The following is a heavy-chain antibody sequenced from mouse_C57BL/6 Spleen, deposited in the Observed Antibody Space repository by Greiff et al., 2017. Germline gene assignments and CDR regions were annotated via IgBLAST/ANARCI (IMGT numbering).Heavy chain of an antibody. CDR2: ISAGGSYT. Sequence: EVKLVESGGGLVKPGGSLKLSCAASGFTFSSYAMSWVRQTPEKRLEWVATISAGGSYTYYPDNVKGRFTISRDNAKNNLYLQMSHLKSEDTAMYYCANDPYGSAFDYWGQGTTLTVSS. CDR1: GFTFSSYA. D-gene: IGHD1-1*01. J-gene: IGHJ2*01. V-gene: IGHV5-4*03. CDR3: ANDPYGSAFDY.